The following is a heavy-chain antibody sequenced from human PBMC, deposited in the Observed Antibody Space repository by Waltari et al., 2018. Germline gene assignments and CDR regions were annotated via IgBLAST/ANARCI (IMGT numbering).Heavy chain of an antibody. CDR2: IYYMGST. V-gene: IGHV4-39*01. J-gene: IGHJ6*03. CDR1: GGSLSSSSYF. CDR3: AREVPRNGYIGLIYYYMDV. D-gene: IGHD5-12*01. Sequence: QLQLQESGPGLVKPSETLSLTCTVSGGSLSSSSYFWAWIRQPPGKGLEWIGSIYYMGSTYYNLSLKSRVTISVDRSTNQVSLKLTSVTAADTAVYFCAREVPRNGYIGLIYYYMDVWGKGTTVTVSS.